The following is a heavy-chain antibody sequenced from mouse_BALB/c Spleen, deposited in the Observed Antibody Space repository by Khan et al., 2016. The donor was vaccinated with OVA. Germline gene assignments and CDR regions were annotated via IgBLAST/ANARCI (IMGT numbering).Heavy chain of an antibody. V-gene: IGHV1-20*02. CDR3: ARTYGSDFDY. CDR1: GYSFTGYF. J-gene: IGHJ2*01. CDR2: INPHIGET. D-gene: IGHD1-1*01. Sequence: EVKLMESGPELVKPGASVKISCKASGYSFTGYFMNWVMQSHGKSLEWIGRINPHIGETFYNQKFRDKASLTVDESCSTAHMELRSLASEDSAVYYCARTYGSDFDYWGQGTTLTVSS.